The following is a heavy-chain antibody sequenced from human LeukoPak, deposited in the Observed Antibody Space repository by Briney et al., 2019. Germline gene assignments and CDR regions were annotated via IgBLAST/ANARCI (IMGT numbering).Heavy chain of an antibody. D-gene: IGHD4-23*01. CDR1: GGSISSYY. J-gene: IGHJ4*02. CDR3: ARRGGNYPAGAYYFDY. Sequence: SETLSLTCTVSGGSISSYYWSWIRQPPGKGLEWIGYIYYSGSTNYNPSLKSRVTISVDTSKNQFSLKLSSVTAADTAVYYWARRGGNYPAGAYYFDYGAREPRVPVSS. V-gene: IGHV4-59*08. CDR2: IYYSGST.